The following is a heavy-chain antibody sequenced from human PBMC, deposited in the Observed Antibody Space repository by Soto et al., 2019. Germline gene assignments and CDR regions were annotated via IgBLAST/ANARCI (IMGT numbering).Heavy chain of an antibody. Sequence: QAQLVQSGVEVKRAGASVKVSCKASGYTFSSYGISWARQAPGQGLEWMGWISDYNGNTQYAQKFQGRVFMTTDTATXTXXXEXWGLRSDDTAVYFCAREGYYSGSGTYSPPRFYGMDVWGQGTTVTVSS. CDR1: GYTFSSYG. D-gene: IGHD3-10*01. V-gene: IGHV1-18*01. CDR2: ISDYNGNT. CDR3: AREGYYSGSGTYSPPRFYGMDV. J-gene: IGHJ6*02.